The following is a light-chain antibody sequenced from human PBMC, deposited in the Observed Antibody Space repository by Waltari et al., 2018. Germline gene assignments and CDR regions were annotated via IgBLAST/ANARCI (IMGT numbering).Light chain of an antibody. J-gene: IGKJ1*01. V-gene: IGKV4-1*01. CDR3: QQYYATPRT. Sequence: DIVMTQSPDSLAVSLGERATINCKSIQSVFYSSNNRNYLGWYQHKPGQPPKLLIYWASTRESGVPDRFSGSGSGTDVTLTISSLQAEDVAVYYCQQYYATPRTVGQGTKVEIK. CDR2: WAS. CDR1: QSVFYSSNNRNY.